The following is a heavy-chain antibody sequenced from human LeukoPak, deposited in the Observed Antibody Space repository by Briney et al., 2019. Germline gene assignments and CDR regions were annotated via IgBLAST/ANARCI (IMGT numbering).Heavy chain of an antibody. D-gene: IGHD3-16*01. CDR2: VFYSGGT. J-gene: IGHJ5*02. CDR3: ARLYAGAYTRLDP. CDR1: GGSFSGYY. V-gene: IGHV4-59*08. Sequence: SETLSLTCAVYGGSFSGYYWSWIRQPPGKGLEYIGDVFYSGGTNYNSSLKGRLTISVDTSRNQFSLKLTSVTAADTAVYYCARLYAGAYTRLDPWGQGTLVAVSS.